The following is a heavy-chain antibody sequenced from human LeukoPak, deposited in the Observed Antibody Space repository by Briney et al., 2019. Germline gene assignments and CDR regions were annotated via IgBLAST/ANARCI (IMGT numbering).Heavy chain of an antibody. V-gene: IGHV3-7*01. J-gene: IGHJ1*01. CDR2: IKQDGSKK. CDR1: EFPFSSYW. Sequence: GGSLRLSCVASEFPFSSYWMTWVRQAPGKGLEWVANIKQDGSKKSYVDSVKGRFTISRDNAQNSMYLQMNSLRVEDTAVYYCTSWGDTTAEYFQRWGQGTLVTVSS. D-gene: IGHD2-21*02. CDR3: TSWGDTTAEYFQR.